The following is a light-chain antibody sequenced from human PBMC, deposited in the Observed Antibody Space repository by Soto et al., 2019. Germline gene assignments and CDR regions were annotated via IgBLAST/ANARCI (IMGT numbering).Light chain of an antibody. CDR2: AAS. J-gene: IGKJ1*01. CDR3: QQYGSSFRT. Sequence: LTQSPGTLSLSPGDRATLSCRASQIVRSNSLAWYQQKPGQPPRLLIYAASSRATGIPDRFSGSGSGTDFTLTISRLEPEDFAVYYCQQYGSSFRTFGQGTKV. V-gene: IGKV3-20*01. CDR1: QIVRSNS.